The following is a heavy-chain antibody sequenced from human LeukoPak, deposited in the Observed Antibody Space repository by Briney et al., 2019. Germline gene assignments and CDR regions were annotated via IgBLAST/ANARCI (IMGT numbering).Heavy chain of an antibody. CDR1: GFTFSSFY. V-gene: IGHV3-53*01. Sequence: GGSLRLSCAASGFTFSSFYITWVRQAPGKGPEWVSIIYSDRRTYYAESVKGRFTISRDDSQNMVFLQMDSLRAEDTARYYCARDSAFSSYSHWGQGALVTVSS. CDR2: IYSDRRT. J-gene: IGHJ1*01. CDR3: ARDSAFSSYSH. D-gene: IGHD2-15*01.